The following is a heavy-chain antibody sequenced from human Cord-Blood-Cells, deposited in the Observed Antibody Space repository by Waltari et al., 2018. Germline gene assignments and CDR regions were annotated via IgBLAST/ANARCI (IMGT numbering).Heavy chain of an antibody. Sequence: QVQLVQSGAEVKKPGSSVKVSCKASGGTFSSYAISWVRQAPGQGLEWMGGIIPILCTANYALKFEGRVRINADESTSKGYVELGMLRSEVTAVYDCARGQTIPDDAFDIWGQGTMVTVSS. CDR1: GGTFSSYA. V-gene: IGHV1-69*12. J-gene: IGHJ3*02. CDR3: ARGQTIPDDAFDI. CDR2: IIPILCTA. D-gene: IGHD3-10*01.